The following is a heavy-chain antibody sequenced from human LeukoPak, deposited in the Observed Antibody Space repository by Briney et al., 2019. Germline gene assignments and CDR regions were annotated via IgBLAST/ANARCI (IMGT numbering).Heavy chain of an antibody. CDR3: ARQGPDMGSFDY. CDR1: GGSISSSSYY. D-gene: IGHD3-16*01. CDR2: IYYSGST. J-gene: IGHJ4*02. V-gene: IGHV4-39*01. Sequence: SETLSLTCTVSGGSISSSSYYWGWIRQPPGKGLEWIGSIYYSGSTYYNPSLKSRVTISVDTSKNQFSLKLSSVTAADTAVYYCARQGPDMGSFDYWGQGTLVTVSS.